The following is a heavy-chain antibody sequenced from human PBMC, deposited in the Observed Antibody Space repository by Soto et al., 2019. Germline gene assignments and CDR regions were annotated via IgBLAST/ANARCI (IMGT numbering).Heavy chain of an antibody. Sequence: WETLSLTCAVYDGSFSGYYWSWIRQPPGKGLEWIGEIFHGGSTNYSPSLKSRVTISVDTSKNQFSLELSSVTAADTAVYFCARPHYDSNTFYSFFDYWGQGTLLTVSS. D-gene: IGHD3-22*01. V-gene: IGHV4-34*12. CDR2: IFHGGST. CDR1: DGSFSGYY. J-gene: IGHJ4*02. CDR3: ARPHYDSNTFYSFFDY.